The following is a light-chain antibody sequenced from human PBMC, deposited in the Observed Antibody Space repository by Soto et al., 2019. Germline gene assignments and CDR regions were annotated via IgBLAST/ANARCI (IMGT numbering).Light chain of an antibody. Sequence: DIQMTQSPSTLSASVGDRVTIPCRASQSISSWLAWYQQKPGKAPKLLIYKASSLESGVPSRFSGSGSGTEFTLTISSLQPDDFATYYCQQSFTFVPGTKVDIK. CDR1: QSISSW. CDR3: QQSFT. V-gene: IGKV1-5*03. J-gene: IGKJ3*01. CDR2: KAS.